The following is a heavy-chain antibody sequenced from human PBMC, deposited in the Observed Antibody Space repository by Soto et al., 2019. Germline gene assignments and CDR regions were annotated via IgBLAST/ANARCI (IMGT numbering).Heavy chain of an antibody. CDR1: GFTFSRYS. CDR3: ARDSYGDYLFDY. V-gene: IGHV3-48*01. CDR2: ISSSGDTI. J-gene: IGHJ4*02. D-gene: IGHD4-17*01. Sequence: GGSLRLSCAASGFTFSRYSVNWVRQAPGKGLEWVSYISSSGDTIYYADSVKGRFTISRDNAKNSLYLQMNSLRAEDTAVFYCARDSYGDYLFDYWGQGTLVTVSS.